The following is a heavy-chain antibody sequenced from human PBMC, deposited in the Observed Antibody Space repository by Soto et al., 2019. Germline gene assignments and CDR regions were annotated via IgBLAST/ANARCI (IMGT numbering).Heavy chain of an antibody. J-gene: IGHJ4*02. CDR2: ITGSGSSI. D-gene: IGHD2-21*02. CDR1: GFSFNKYA. Sequence: DVQLLESGGGLVQPGGSLKLSCVASGFSFNKYAMIWVRQAPGKGQEWVSGITGSGSSIQYTASVKGRFTISRDNSKNTVYLQMDYLRAEDTAMYYCAKDDVSGDGLWLVSDWGQGTPVTVS. CDR3: AKDDVSGDGLWLVSD. V-gene: IGHV3-23*01.